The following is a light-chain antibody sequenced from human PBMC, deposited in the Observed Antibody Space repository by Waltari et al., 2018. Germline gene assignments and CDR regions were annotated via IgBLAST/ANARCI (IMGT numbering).Light chain of an antibody. CDR3: QQADSFPLT. Sequence: DIQITQSPSSVSSSVGDRVTITFRASQVIRSRLAWYQQSPGKAPVLLIYGASNLQSGVPSRFSGYGSGTDFTLTINSLQPEDFETYYCQQADSFPLTFGGGTNVEIK. J-gene: IGKJ4*01. CDR1: QVIRSR. V-gene: IGKV1-12*01. CDR2: GAS.